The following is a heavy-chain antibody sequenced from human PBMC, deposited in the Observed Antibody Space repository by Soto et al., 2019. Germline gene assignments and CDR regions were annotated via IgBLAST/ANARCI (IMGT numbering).Heavy chain of an antibody. D-gene: IGHD2-8*02. CDR1: DAYVVNHY. Sequence: XXLLRLPYSVADAYVVNHYCHWIPQPPGKGLEWIGFVYDSGSTSYNSSLKSRLTISVDTSKNQFSLKLSSVTPADTAVYYCVKQVRRTGSHSYAVWGNGTMVTV. J-gene: IGHJ3*01. CDR3: VKQVRRTGSHSYAV. CDR2: VYDSGST. V-gene: IGHV4-59*02.